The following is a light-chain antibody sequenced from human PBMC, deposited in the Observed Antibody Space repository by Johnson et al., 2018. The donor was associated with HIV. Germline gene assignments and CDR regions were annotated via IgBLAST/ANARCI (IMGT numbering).Light chain of an antibody. CDR3: ATWDNSLKGV. CDR1: SSNIGNNY. Sequence: QSVLTQPPSVSAAPGQKVTISCSGSSSNIGNNYVSWYQQLPGTAPKLLIYENNKRPSGIPDRFSGSKSGTSATLDITGLQTGDEADYYCATWDNSLKGVFGTGTKVTVL. V-gene: IGLV1-51*02. J-gene: IGLJ1*01. CDR2: ENN.